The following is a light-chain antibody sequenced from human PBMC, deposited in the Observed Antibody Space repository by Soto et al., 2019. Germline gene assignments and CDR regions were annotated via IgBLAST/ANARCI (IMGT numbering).Light chain of an antibody. J-gene: IGLJ1*01. CDR2: EVT. V-gene: IGLV2-14*01. CDR1: SGDIGSYNR. CDR3: SSYTNINTRACV. Sequence: QSALTQPASVSGSPGQSITISCPGTSGDIGSYNRVSWYQQHPGKAPKLIIYEVTDRPSGVSNRFSGSKSGNTASLTISGLQAEDEAEYYCSSYTNINTRACVFGTRTKVTVL.